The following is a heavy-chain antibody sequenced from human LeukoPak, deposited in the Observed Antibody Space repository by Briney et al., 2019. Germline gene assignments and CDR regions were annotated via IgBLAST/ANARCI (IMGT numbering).Heavy chain of an antibody. CDR2: IWYDGSNK. V-gene: IGHV3-33*01. J-gene: IGHJ4*02. CDR3: ARGAIAAADSPTDY. CDR1: GFTFSSYG. D-gene: IGHD6-13*01. Sequence: GGSLRLSCAASGFTFSSYGMHWVRQAPGKGLEWVAVIWYDGSNKYCADSVKGRFTISRDNSKNTLYLQMNSLRAEDTAVYYCARGAIAAADSPTDYWGQGTLVTVSS.